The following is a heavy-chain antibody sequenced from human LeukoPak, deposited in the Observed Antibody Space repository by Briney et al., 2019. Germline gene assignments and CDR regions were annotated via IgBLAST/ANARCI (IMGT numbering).Heavy chain of an antibody. J-gene: IGHJ4*02. CDR2: IYHSGST. CDR3: ARGRAFDY. V-gene: IGHV4-38-2*01. CDR1: GGSFSGYY. Sequence: SETLSLTCAVYGGSFSGYYLGWIRQPQGKGLEWIGSIYHSGSTYYNPSLKSRVTISVDTSKNQFSLKLSSVTAADTAVYYCARGRAFDYWGQGTLATVSS.